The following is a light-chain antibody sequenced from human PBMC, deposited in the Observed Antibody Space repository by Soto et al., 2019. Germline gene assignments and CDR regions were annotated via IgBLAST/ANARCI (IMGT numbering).Light chain of an antibody. Sequence: DIVMTQSPDSLAVSLGERATINCKSSQSVLHSSNNRNYLAWYQQKPGQPPKLLIYWASTRESGVPDRFSGSGSGTDFTLNISSLQAEDVAVYSCQQYYTSPLTFGGGTNVEIK. CDR3: QQYYTSPLT. CDR2: WAS. V-gene: IGKV4-1*01. J-gene: IGKJ4*01. CDR1: QSVLHSSNNRNY.